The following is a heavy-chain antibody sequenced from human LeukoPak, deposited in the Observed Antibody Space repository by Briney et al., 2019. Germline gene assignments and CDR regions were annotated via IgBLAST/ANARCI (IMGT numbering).Heavy chain of an antibody. Sequence: PGGSLRLSCAASGFTFRDSAMYWVRQAPGKGLEYVSVISTDGSRIYYADSVKGRFTISRDNSKNTLYLQMGSLRAEDMAVYYCTRGVAISTSGWYDTFDHWGQGALVTVSS. V-gene: IGHV3-64*02. CDR1: GFTFRDSA. D-gene: IGHD6-19*01. CDR3: TRGVAISTSGWYDTFDH. CDR2: ISTDGSRI. J-gene: IGHJ4*02.